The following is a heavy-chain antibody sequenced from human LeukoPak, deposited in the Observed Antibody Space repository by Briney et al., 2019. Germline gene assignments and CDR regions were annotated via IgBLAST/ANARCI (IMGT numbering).Heavy chain of an antibody. CDR2: MGGCGGGR. D-gene: IGHD3-10*01. CDR3: AKDLLPYAYYHGSGSYYNNGPDFTY. CDR1: GFTFSSYA. J-gene: IGHJ4*02. V-gene: IGHV3-23*01. Sequence: PGGSLRLSCAASGFTFSSYAMSWGRQAAGKGLKWVSAMGGCGGGRYYAATVKGPLTTSRHTCNNSLYLQTHRLRAEATAVYYCAKDLLPYAYYHGSGSYYNNGPDFTYWGQGTLVTVPS.